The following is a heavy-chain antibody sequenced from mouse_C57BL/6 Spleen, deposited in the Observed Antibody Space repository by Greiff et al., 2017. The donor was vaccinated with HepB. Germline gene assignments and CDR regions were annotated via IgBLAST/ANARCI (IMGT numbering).Heavy chain of an antibody. Sequence: EVQLQQSEGGLVQPGSSMKLSCTASGFTFSDYYMAWVRQVPEKGLEWVANINYDGSSTYYLDSLKSRFIISRDNAKNILYLQMSSLKSEDTATYYCARGPPHDGYYGAWFAYWGQGTLVTVSA. CDR3: ARGPPHDGYYGAWFAY. V-gene: IGHV5-16*01. J-gene: IGHJ3*01. CDR2: INYDGSST. D-gene: IGHD2-3*01. CDR1: GFTFSDYY.